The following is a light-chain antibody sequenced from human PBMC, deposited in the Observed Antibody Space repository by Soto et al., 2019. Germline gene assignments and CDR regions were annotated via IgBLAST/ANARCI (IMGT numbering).Light chain of an antibody. J-gene: IGKJ4*01. Sequence: IQVTQSPSSLSASVGDRVTITCRASQGISNHLAWYQQKPGKAPNLLIYGASNLQSGVPSRFSGGGSGTDFTLTISSLQPEDFGTYYCQQSYTSPVTFGGGTKVDIK. CDR2: GAS. CDR3: QQSYTSPVT. CDR1: QGISNH. V-gene: IGKV1-9*01.